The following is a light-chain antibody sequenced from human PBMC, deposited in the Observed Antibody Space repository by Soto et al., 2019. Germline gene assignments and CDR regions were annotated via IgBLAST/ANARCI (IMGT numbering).Light chain of an antibody. CDR1: SSDVGSYNL. CDR3: CSYAGSSTWV. Sequence: QSALTQPASVSGSPGQSITISCTGTSSDVGSYNLVSWYQQHPGKAPKLMIYEVTTRPSGVSNRFSGSKSGNTASLTISGLQAEDEADYYCCSYAGSSTWVFGGGTKLTVL. CDR2: EVT. V-gene: IGLV2-23*02. J-gene: IGLJ3*02.